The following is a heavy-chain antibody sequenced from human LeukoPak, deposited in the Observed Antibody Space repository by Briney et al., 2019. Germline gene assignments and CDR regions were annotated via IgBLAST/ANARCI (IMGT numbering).Heavy chain of an antibody. D-gene: IGHD6-19*01. CDR3: ARGRMAGTYVFDS. CDR2: IIPIFGTA. J-gene: IGHJ4*02. Sequence: GSSVKVTCKASGDTFSSYAISWVRQAPGQGLEWMGGIIPIFGTANYAQKFQGRVTITADESTSTAYMEPSSLRSEDTAVYYCARGRMAGTYVFDSWGQGTLVTVSS. V-gene: IGHV1-69*01. CDR1: GDTFSSYA.